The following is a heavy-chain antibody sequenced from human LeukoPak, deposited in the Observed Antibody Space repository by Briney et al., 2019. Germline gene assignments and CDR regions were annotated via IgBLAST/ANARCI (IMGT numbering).Heavy chain of an antibody. D-gene: IGHD6-19*01. CDR2: VYYSGST. CDR3: ARDYSGWYYFDY. J-gene: IGHJ4*02. V-gene: IGHV4-59*01. Sequence: SDTLSLTCTVSGGSISSYYWSWIRQPPAKGLEWIWYVYYSGSTKYTPSLKSRVTISVDTSKNQFSLNLSSVTAADTAVYYCARDYSGWYYFDYWGQGTQVTVSS. CDR1: GGSISSYY.